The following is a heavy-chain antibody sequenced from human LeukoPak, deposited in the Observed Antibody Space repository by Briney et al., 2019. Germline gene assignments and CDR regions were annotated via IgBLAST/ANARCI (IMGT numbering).Heavy chain of an antibody. Sequence: PETLSLTCAVYGGSLSGYYWSWIRQPPGKGREWIGEINNSGSTNYNPSLKSRVTISVDTSKNQFSLKLSSGTAADRAVYYGARGRGYIVVVPAATAYFQHWGQGSLVTVS. J-gene: IGHJ1*01. CDR2: INNSGST. CDR3: ARGRGYIVVVPAATAYFQH. D-gene: IGHD2-2*01. CDR1: GGSLSGYY. V-gene: IGHV4-34*01.